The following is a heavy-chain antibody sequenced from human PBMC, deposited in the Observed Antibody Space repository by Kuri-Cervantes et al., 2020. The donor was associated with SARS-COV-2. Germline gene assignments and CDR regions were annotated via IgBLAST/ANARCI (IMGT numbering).Heavy chain of an antibody. CDR3: AGIYGDYDLNY. V-gene: IGHV3-30-3*01. J-gene: IGHJ4*02. D-gene: IGHD4-17*01. Sequence: GESLKISCAASGFTFSSYAMSWVRQAPGKGLEWVAVISYDGSNKYYADSVKGRFTISRDNSKNTLYLQMNSLRAEDTAVFYCAGIYGDYDLNYWGQGTLVTVSS. CDR2: ISYDGSNK. CDR1: GFTFSSYA.